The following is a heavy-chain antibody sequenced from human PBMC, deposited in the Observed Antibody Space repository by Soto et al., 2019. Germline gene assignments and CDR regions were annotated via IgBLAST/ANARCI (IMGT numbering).Heavy chain of an antibody. Sequence: PGGPLRLSCTSSGFTFSNAWMSWVRQAPGKGLEWVGRIKSKTDGGTTDYAAPVKGRFTISRDDSKNTLYLQMNSLKTEDTAVYYCTKDLAVVGSSGYEDFDYWGKGTRVTVSA. D-gene: IGHD6-25*01. V-gene: IGHV3-15*01. CDR3: TKDLAVVGSSGYEDFDY. J-gene: IGHJ4*02. CDR2: IKSKTDGGTT. CDR1: GFTFSNAW.